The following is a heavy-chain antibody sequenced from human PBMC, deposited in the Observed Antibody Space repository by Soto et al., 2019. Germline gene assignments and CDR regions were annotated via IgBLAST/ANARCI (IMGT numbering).Heavy chain of an antibody. Sequence: EVQLVESGGGLVQPGRSLRLSCAAAGFTFDDYAMHWVRQAPGQGLEWVSGISWNSGSIGYADSVKGRFTISRDNAKNSLYLQMNSLRAEDTALYYCAKDIVSIAARFDYWGQGTLVTVSS. J-gene: IGHJ4*02. CDR2: ISWNSGSI. D-gene: IGHD6-6*01. V-gene: IGHV3-9*01. CDR1: GFTFDDYA. CDR3: AKDIVSIAARFDY.